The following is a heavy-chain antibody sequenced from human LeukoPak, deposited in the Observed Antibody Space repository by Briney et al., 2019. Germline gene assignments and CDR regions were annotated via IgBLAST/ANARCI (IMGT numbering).Heavy chain of an antibody. D-gene: IGHD3-10*01. CDR1: GGSISSYY. CDR2: IYYSGST. Sequence: SETLSLTCTVSGGSISSYYWSWIRQPPGNGLEWIGYIYYSGSTNYNPSLKSRVTISVDTSKNQFSLKLSSVTAADTAVYYCARLGGPLLWFGDPGYFDYWGQGTLVTVSS. CDR3: ARLGGPLLWFGDPGYFDY. V-gene: IGHV4-59*08. J-gene: IGHJ4*02.